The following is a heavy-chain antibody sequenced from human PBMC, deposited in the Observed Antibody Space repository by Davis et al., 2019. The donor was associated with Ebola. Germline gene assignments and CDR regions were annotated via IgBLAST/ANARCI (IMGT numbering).Heavy chain of an antibody. J-gene: IGHJ5*02. Sequence: GESLKISCKGSGYTFTNYWIGWVRQMPGKGLEWMGIIYPGDSPTRYSPSFQGQVTISVDKSINTAYLQWGSLKISDAGIYYCARLVGYGGVVSGWFDPWGQGTQVTVSS. CDR3: ARLVGYGGVVSGWFDP. D-gene: IGHD3-3*01. V-gene: IGHV5-51*01. CDR2: IYPGDSPT. CDR1: GYTFTNYW.